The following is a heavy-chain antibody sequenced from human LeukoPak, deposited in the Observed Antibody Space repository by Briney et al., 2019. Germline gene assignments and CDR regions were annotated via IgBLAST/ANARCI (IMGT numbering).Heavy chain of an antibody. V-gene: IGHV4-4*07. CDR2: IYTSGST. D-gene: IGHD6-19*01. Sequence: SETLSLTCTVSGGSISSYYWSWIRQPAGKGLEWIGRIYTSGSTNYNPSLKSRVTMSVDTSKNQFSLKLSSVTAAHTAVYYCARDQVAGTMYYFDYWGQGTLVTVSS. J-gene: IGHJ4*02. CDR3: ARDQVAGTMYYFDY. CDR1: GGSISSYY.